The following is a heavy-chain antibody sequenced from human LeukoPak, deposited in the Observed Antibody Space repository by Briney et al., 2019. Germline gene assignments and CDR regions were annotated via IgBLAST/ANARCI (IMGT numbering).Heavy chain of an antibody. Sequence: ASVKVSCKASGYTFTSYGISWVRQAPGQGLEWMGWISAYNGNTNYAQKLQGGVTMTTDTSTSTAYMELRSLRSDDTAVYYCARGADYYGSGSRDYGTDVWGKGTTVTVSS. CDR3: ARGADYYGSGSRDYGTDV. CDR1: GYTFTSYG. CDR2: ISAYNGNT. V-gene: IGHV1-18*04. D-gene: IGHD3-10*01. J-gene: IGHJ6*04.